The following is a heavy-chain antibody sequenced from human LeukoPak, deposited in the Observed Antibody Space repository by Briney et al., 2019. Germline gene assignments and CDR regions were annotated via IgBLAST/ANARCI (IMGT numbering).Heavy chain of an antibody. D-gene: IGHD5-12*01. CDR3: ARGTVATTLRFNFDY. Sequence: SVKVSCKASGGTFSSYAISWVRQAPGQGLGWMGGIIPIFGTANYAQKFQGRVTITTDESTSTAYMELSSLRSEDTAVYYCARGTVATTLRFNFDYWGQGTLVTVSS. V-gene: IGHV1-69*05. CDR2: IIPIFGTA. CDR1: GGTFSSYA. J-gene: IGHJ4*02.